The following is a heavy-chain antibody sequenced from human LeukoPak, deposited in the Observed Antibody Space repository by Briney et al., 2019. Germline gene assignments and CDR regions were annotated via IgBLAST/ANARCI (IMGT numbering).Heavy chain of an antibody. J-gene: IGHJ4*02. V-gene: IGHV3-48*01. D-gene: IGHD6-19*01. Sequence: GGSLRLSCAASGFTFSSYSMNWVRQAPGKGLEWVSYISSSSSTIYYADSVKGRFTISRDNAKNTLYLQMNSLRAEDTAVYYCARRSGIAVAGAFDYWGQGTLVTVSS. CDR3: ARRSGIAVAGAFDY. CDR2: ISSSSSTI. CDR1: GFTFSSYS.